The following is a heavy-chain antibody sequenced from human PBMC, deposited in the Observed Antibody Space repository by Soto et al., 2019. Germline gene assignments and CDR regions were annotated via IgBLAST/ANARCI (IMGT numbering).Heavy chain of an antibody. J-gene: IGHJ2*01. V-gene: IGHV2-70*04. Sequence: KQTQTLTLTCTFSGFSLSTSGMRVSWIRQPPGKALEWLARIDWDDDKYYSTSLKTRLTISKDTSKNQVVLTMTNMDPVDISFNSGARTPDVRSVSAVLLNRSSDL. CDR2: IDWDDDK. CDR1: GFSLSTSGMR. CDR3: ARTPDVRSVSAVLLNRSSDL. D-gene: IGHD2-15*01.